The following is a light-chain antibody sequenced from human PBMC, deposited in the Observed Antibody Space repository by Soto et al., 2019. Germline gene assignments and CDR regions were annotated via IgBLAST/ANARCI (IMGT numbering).Light chain of an antibody. Sequence: QSVLTQPPSVSGAPGQRVTISCTGSRSNIGAGYDVHWYQQLPGTAPKLLIYGNSNRPSGVPDRFSCSKSGTSASLAITGIQAEDEADYYGQSYDSSLSGSYVFGTGTQLTVL. J-gene: IGLJ1*01. CDR2: GNS. V-gene: IGLV1-40*01. CDR1: RSNIGAGYD. CDR3: QSYDSSLSGSYV.